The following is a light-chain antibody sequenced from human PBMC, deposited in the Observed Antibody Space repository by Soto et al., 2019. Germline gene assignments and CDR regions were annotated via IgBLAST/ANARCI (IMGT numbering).Light chain of an antibody. CDR3: QQYNTYSA. CDR2: DAS. CDR1: QSISSW. Sequence: IQLTQSPSSVSASVGERVTITCRASQSISSWLAWYQQKRGKAPELLIYDASSLKSGVPSRFSGSGSGTEFTLTISSLQPDDFATYYCQQYNTYSAFGQGTKVDIK. J-gene: IGKJ1*01. V-gene: IGKV1-5*01.